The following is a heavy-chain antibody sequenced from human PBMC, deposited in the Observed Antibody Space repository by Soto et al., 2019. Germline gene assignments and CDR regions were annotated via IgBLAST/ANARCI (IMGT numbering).Heavy chain of an antibody. Sequence: QVQLQESGPGLVNPSETLSLTCAVSGVSVSSNTHHWTWLRQPPGKGLEWIGQSGNTNDNPSLKSRITISVDTSKNQFSLSLRSVTAADTDVYYCAVYKEWGAGDGYWGQGTLVTVSS. V-gene: IGHV4-61*01. CDR1: GVSVSSNTHH. D-gene: IGHD7-27*01. J-gene: IGHJ4*02. CDR3: AVYKEWGAGDGY. CDR2: QSGNT.